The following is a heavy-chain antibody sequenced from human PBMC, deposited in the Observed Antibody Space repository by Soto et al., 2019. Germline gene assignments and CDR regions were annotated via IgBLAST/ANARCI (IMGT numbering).Heavy chain of an antibody. J-gene: IGHJ5*02. Sequence: GASVKVSCKASGYTFTSYYMQWVRQAPGQGLEWMGIINPSGGSTSYAQKFQGRVTMTRDTSTSTVYMELSSLRSEDTAVYYCASPNSSNPRDNWFDPWGQGTLVTVSS. CDR1: GYTFTSYY. CDR3: ASPNSSNPRDNWFDP. CDR2: INPSGGST. V-gene: IGHV1-46*01. D-gene: IGHD2-2*01.